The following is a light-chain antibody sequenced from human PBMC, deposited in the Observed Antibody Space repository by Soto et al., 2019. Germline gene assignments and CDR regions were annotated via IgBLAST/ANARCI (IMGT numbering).Light chain of an antibody. Sequence: ETVMTQSPATLSVSPGERATLSCRASHSVGSTLAWYQQKPGQAPRLLMYDTSTRATGIPDRFSGSGSGTDFTLTISSLEPEDFAVYYCQQRSNWPRATFGQGTRLEI. J-gene: IGKJ5*01. CDR3: QQRSNWPRAT. CDR1: HSVGST. V-gene: IGKV3-11*01. CDR2: DTS.